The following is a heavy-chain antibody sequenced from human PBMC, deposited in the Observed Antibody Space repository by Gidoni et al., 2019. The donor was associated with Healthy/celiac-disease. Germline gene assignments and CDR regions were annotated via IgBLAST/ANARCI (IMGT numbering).Heavy chain of an antibody. CDR3: ARDPQEGYSSSLDAFDI. CDR1: GFTFSSYS. CDR2: ISSSSSTI. Sequence: EVQLVVSGGGLVRPGGSLRLSLSASGFTFSSYSMNWVLQAPGKGLEWVSYISSSSSTIYYADSVKGRFTISRDNAKNSLYLQMNSLRAEDTAVYYCARDPQEGYSSSLDAFDIWGQGTMVTVSS. D-gene: IGHD6-13*01. V-gene: IGHV3-48*01. J-gene: IGHJ3*02.